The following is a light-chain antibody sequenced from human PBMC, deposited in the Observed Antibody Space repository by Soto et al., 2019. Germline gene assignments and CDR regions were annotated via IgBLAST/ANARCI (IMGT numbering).Light chain of an antibody. CDR3: QQYDNLPYT. CDR1: QDISNY. V-gene: IGKV1-33*01. Sequence: DIQMTQSPSSLSASVGDRVTITCQASQDISNYLNWYQQKPGKAPKLLIYDASNLETGVPSRFSVSGSGTYFTFTISSLQHEDIATYYCQQYDNLPYTFGQGTNLEIK. J-gene: IGKJ2*01. CDR2: DAS.